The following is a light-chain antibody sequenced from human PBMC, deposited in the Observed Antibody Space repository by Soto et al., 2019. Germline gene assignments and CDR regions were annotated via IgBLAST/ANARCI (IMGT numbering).Light chain of an antibody. Sequence: QSVLTQPSSASGTPGQRVTISCSGSSSNIGRHYVFWYQQLPGTAPKLLIYRNNQRPSGVPDRFSGSKSGTSASLAISGLRSEDEGDYCCAVWDDSLSGHWVFGGGTKLTVL. V-gene: IGLV1-47*01. CDR3: AVWDDSLSGHWV. J-gene: IGLJ3*02. CDR2: RNN. CDR1: SSNIGRHY.